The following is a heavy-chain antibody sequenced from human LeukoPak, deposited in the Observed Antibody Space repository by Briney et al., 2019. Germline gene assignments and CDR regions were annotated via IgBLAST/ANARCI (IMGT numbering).Heavy chain of an antibody. CDR1: GFTFSSYS. J-gene: IGHJ3*02. CDR3: ARDSHYDPDAFDI. V-gene: IGHV3-21*01. Sequence: GGSLRLSXAASGFTFSSYSMNWVRQAPGKGLEWVSSISSSSSYIYYADSVKGRFTISRDNAKNSLYLQMNSLRAEDTAVYYCARDSHYDPDAFDIWGQGTMVTVSS. CDR2: ISSSSSYI. D-gene: IGHD3-3*01.